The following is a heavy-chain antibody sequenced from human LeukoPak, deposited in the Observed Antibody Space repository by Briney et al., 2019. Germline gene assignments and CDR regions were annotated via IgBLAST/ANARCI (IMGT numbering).Heavy chain of an antibody. Sequence: SETLSLTCAVYGGSFSCYYWSWVRQPPGKGLEWIGEINHSGSTNYNPSLKSRVTISVDTSKNQFSLKLSSVTAADTAVYYCACQITGTDYGGGNWFDPWGQGTLDTVSS. CDR2: INHSGST. J-gene: IGHJ5*02. D-gene: IGHD1-7*01. CDR1: GGSFSCYY. V-gene: IGHV4-34*01. CDR3: ACQITGTDYGGGNWFDP.